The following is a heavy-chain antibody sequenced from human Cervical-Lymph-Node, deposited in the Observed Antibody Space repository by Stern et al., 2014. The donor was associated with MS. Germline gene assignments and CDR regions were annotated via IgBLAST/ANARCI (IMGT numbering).Heavy chain of an antibody. CDR1: GYTFTAYY. D-gene: IGHD5-18*01. Sequence: QVQLVQSGAEVKKPGASVKVSCKASGYTFTAYYIHWVRQAPGQGLEWMGMINPSGGRTTYAQKFQGRVTMTRDTSTTTLYMELSSLRSEDTAVYYCTRIISSYGSDSEYWGQGTLVTVSS. J-gene: IGHJ4*02. CDR3: TRIISSYGSDSEY. CDR2: INPSGGRT. V-gene: IGHV1-46*03.